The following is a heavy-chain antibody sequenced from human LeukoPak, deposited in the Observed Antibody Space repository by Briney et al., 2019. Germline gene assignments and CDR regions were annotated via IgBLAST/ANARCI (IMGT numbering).Heavy chain of an antibody. D-gene: IGHD3-10*01. V-gene: IGHV1-69*13. CDR1: GGTFSSYA. Sequence: ASVKVSCKASGGTFSSYAISWVRQAPGQGLEWMGGIIPIFSTANYAQKFQGRVTITADGSTSTAYMELSSLRSEDTAVYYCARVPVGSGSYHPYYGMDVWGQGTTVTVSS. CDR3: ARVPVGSGSYHPYYGMDV. CDR2: IIPIFSTA. J-gene: IGHJ6*02.